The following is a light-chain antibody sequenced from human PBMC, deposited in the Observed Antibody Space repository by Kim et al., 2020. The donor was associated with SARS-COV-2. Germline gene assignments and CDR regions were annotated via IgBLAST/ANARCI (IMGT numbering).Light chain of an antibody. CDR2: DVG. V-gene: IGLV2-18*02. CDR3: CSYTTSSTVV. CDR1: SSDVGSSNR. J-gene: IGLJ2*01. Sequence: GQSVTSSCTGTSSDVGSSNRVSWYQQPPGTAPQLMIYDVGNRPSGVPDRFSGSKSGKTASLTISGLQAEDEADYYCCSYTTSSTVVFGGGTQLTVL.